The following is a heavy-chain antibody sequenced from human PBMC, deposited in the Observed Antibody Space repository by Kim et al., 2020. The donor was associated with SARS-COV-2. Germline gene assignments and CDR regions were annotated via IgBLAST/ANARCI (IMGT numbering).Heavy chain of an antibody. CDR3: ARGGYYDILTGYYPYYFDY. V-gene: IGHV1-69*01. J-gene: IGHJ4*02. D-gene: IGHD3-9*01. Sequence: QGRVTITADESTSTAYLELSSLRSEDTAVYYCARGGYYDILTGYYPYYFDYWGQGTLVTVSS.